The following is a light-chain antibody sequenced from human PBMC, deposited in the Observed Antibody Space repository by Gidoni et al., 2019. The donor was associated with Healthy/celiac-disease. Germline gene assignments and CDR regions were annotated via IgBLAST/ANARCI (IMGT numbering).Light chain of an antibody. CDR3: QACDSSTAV. V-gene: IGLV3-1*01. CDR2: QDS. CDR1: KLGDKY. Sequence: SYELTQPPSVSVSPGQTASITCSGDKLGDKYACWYQQKPGQSPVLVIYQDSKRPSGSPERFPGSNPGNTATLTISGTQAMDEADYYCQACDSSTAVFGGGTKLTVL. J-gene: IGLJ2*01.